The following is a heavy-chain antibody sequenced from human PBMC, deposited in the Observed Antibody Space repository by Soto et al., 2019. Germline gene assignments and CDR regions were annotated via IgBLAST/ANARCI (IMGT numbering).Heavy chain of an antibody. V-gene: IGHV1-69*13. J-gene: IGHJ6*02. CDR3: ARNPRIQLWFRGYYYYGMDV. CDR1: GGTFSSYA. Sequence: SVKVSCKASGGTFSSYAISWVRQAPGQGLEWMGGIIPIFGTANYAQKFQGRVTITADESTSTAYMELSSLRSEDTAVYYCARNPRIQLWFRGYYYYGMDVWGQGTTVTVSS. CDR2: IIPIFGTA. D-gene: IGHD5-18*01.